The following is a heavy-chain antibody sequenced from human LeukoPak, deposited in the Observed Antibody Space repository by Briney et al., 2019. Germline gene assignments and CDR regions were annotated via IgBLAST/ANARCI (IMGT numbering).Heavy chain of an antibody. CDR2: INADNGDT. Sequence: ASVKVSCKASGYSFTSYAMHWVRQAPGQGLEWMRWINADNGDTKYSQKFQGRVTITRDTSASTAYMEVSSLRSEDTAVYYCMKRDSTGPWGQGVLVTVSS. CDR1: GYSFTSYA. D-gene: IGHD2-8*02. CDR3: MKRDSTGP. V-gene: IGHV1-3*01. J-gene: IGHJ5*02.